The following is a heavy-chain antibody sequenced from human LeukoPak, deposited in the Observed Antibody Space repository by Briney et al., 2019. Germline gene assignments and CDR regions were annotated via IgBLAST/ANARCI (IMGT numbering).Heavy chain of an antibody. Sequence: SETLSLTCTVSGDSITTYYWSWIRQPPGKGLEWIGYIYYSGSTNYNPSLKSRVTISVDTSKNQFSLKLSSVTAADTAVYYCARDLGRDGYTHDAFDIWGQGTMVTVSS. CDR2: IYYSGST. CDR1: GDSITTYY. CDR3: ARDLGRDGYTHDAFDI. V-gene: IGHV4-59*01. J-gene: IGHJ3*02. D-gene: IGHD5-24*01.